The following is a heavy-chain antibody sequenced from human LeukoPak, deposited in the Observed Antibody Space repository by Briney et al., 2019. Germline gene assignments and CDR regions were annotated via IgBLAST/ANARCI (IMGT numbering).Heavy chain of an antibody. Sequence: GGSLRLSCAASGFTFTNYWMDWVRQAPGKGLEWVANVNQDGSGKYYVDSVKGRFTISRDNARNSLSLQMDSLRAEDTALYYCARDLDYWGQGTLVTVSS. CDR3: ARDLDY. V-gene: IGHV3-7*01. CDR2: VNQDGSGK. J-gene: IGHJ4*02. CDR1: GFTFTNYW.